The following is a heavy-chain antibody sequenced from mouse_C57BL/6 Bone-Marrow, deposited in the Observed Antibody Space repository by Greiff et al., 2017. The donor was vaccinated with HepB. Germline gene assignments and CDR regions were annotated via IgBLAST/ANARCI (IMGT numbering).Heavy chain of an antibody. CDR2: SRNKANDYTT. J-gene: IGHJ4*01. Sequence: DVHLVESGGGLVQSGRSLRLSCATSGFTFSDFYMEWVRQAPGKGLEWIAASRNKANDYTTEYSASVKGRFIVSRDTSQSILYLQMNALRAEDTAIYYCARDGALYYSNYVGYAMDYWGQGTSVTVSS. CDR1: GFTFSDFY. V-gene: IGHV7-1*01. D-gene: IGHD2-5*01. CDR3: ARDGALYYSNYVGYAMDY.